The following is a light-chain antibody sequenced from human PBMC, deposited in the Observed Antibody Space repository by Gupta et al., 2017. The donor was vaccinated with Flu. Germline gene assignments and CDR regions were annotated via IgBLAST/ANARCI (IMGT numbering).Light chain of an antibody. Sequence: QSALTQPAPVSGSPGPSITISCTGTSSDVGGYNYVSWYQHHPGKAPKLMIYEVSNRPSGVSNRFSGSKSGNTASLTISGLQAEDEADYYCSSYTTISPVFGGGTKLTVL. CDR1: SSDVGGYNY. CDR2: EVS. V-gene: IGLV2-14*01. J-gene: IGLJ3*02. CDR3: SSYTTISPV.